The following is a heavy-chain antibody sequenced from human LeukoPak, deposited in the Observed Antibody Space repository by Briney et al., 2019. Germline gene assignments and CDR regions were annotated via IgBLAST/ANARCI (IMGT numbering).Heavy chain of an antibody. D-gene: IGHD6-6*01. Sequence: SQTLSLICTVSGGSISSGGYYWSWIRQHPGKGLEWIGYIYYSGSTYYNPSLQSRVTISVDMSKNQFSLKLSSVTAADTAVYYCARASIAARPNWFDPWGQGTLVTVSS. CDR1: GGSISSGGYY. J-gene: IGHJ5*02. CDR2: IYYSGST. CDR3: ARASIAARPNWFDP. V-gene: IGHV4-30-4*08.